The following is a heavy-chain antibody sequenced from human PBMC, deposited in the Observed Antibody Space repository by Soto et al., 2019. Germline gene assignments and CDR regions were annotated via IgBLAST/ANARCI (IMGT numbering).Heavy chain of an antibody. J-gene: IGHJ6*02. D-gene: IGHD6-19*01. CDR2: ISAYNGNT. V-gene: IGHV1-18*04. CDR3: ARDRQCLVRRGYYYGMDV. CDR1: GYTLTSYG. Sequence: QVQLVQSGAEVKKPGASVKVSCKASGYTLTSYGISWVRQAPGQGLEWMGWISAYNGNTNYAQKLQGRVTMTTDTSTSTVYMELRSLRSDDTAVYYCARDRQCLVRRGYYYGMDVWGQGTTVTVSS.